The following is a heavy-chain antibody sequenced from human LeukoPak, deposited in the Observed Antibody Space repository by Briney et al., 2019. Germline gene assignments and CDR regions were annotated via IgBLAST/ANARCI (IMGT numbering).Heavy chain of an antibody. V-gene: IGHV1-2*02. Sequence: ASVKVSCKASGYTFTGYYMHWVRQAPGQGLEWMGWINPNSGGTNYAQKFQGRVTMTRDTSISTAYMELSRLRSDDTAVYYCARVHRWLQLNRASHYYFDYWGQGTLVTVSS. CDR3: ARVHRWLQLNRASHYYFDY. D-gene: IGHD5-24*01. CDR2: INPNSGGT. CDR1: GYTFTGYY. J-gene: IGHJ4*02.